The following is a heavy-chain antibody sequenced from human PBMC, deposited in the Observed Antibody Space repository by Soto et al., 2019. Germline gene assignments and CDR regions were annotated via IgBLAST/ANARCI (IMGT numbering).Heavy chain of an antibody. CDR3: AKATTRMTTVLDN. CDR1: GFTFSNCA. CDR2: ISGSGAGT. V-gene: IGHV3-23*01. J-gene: IGHJ4*02. D-gene: IGHD4-17*01. Sequence: GGSLRLSCAASGFTFSNCAMNWVRQAPGKGLEWVSTISGSGAGTYYADSVKGRFTISRDNSKNTLYLQMNSLRVEDTAIYYCAKATTRMTTVLDNWGQGTLVTVSS.